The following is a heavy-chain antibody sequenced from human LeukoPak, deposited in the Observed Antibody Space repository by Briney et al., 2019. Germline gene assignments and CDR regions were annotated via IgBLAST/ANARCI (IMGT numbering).Heavy chain of an antibody. CDR2: IYYSGST. CDR1: GGSISSYY. D-gene: IGHD3-9*01. J-gene: IGHJ5*02. Sequence: SETLSLTCTVSGGSISSYYWSWIRQPPGKGLEWIGYIYYSGSTNYNPSLKSRVTISVDTSKNQFSLKLSSVTAADTAVYYCAKSPYDILTGYFWFDPWGQGTLVTVSS. CDR3: AKSPYDILTGYFWFDP. V-gene: IGHV4-59*12.